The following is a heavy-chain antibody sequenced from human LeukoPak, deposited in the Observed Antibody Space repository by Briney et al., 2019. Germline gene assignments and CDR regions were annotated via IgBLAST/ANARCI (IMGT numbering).Heavy chain of an antibody. D-gene: IGHD5-18*01. J-gene: IGHJ6*03. CDR1: GFTFSSYA. CDR3: AKEAGTAMGRAYYYYMDV. Sequence: PGGSLRLSCAASGFTFSSYAMSWVRQAPGKGLEWVSAISGSGGSTYYADSVKGRFTISRDNSKNTLYLQMNGLRAEDTAVYYCAKEAGTAMGRAYYYYMDVWGKGTTVTVSS. CDR2: ISGSGGST. V-gene: IGHV3-23*01.